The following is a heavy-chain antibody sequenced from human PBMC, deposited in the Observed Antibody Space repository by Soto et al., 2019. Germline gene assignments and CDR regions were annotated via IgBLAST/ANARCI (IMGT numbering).Heavy chain of an antibody. J-gene: IGHJ4*02. V-gene: IGHV4-30-4*01. CDR2: IYYSGST. Sequence: QVQLQESGPGLVKPSQTLSLTCTVSGGSISSGDYYWSWIRQPPGKGLEWIGYIYYSGSTYYNPSLKSRVTISVDTSKNQFSLKLSSVTAADTAVYYCARVSMVRGVISLFDYWGQGTLVTVSS. D-gene: IGHD3-10*01. CDR1: GGSISSGDYY. CDR3: ARVSMVRGVISLFDY.